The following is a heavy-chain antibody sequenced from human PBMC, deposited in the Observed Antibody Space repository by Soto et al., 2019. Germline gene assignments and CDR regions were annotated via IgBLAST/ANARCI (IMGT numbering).Heavy chain of an antibody. CDR2: ISSSGSTI. Sequence: GGSLRRSCAASGFTFSDYDMSWIRQAPGKGLEWVSYISSSGSTIYYADSVKGRFTISRENAKNSLYLQMNSLRAEDTAVYYCARDCSNYYSWFDLWGQGTLVTVSS. CDR3: ARDCSNYYSWFDL. V-gene: IGHV3-11*01. D-gene: IGHD4-4*01. J-gene: IGHJ5*02. CDR1: GFTFSDYD.